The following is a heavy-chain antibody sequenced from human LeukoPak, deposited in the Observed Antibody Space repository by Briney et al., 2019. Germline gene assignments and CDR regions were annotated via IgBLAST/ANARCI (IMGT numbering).Heavy chain of an antibody. CDR1: GGSIISYY. CDR3: TRHAPVPVIGHGMGV. V-gene: IGHV4-59*08. CDR2: IYYTGVT. D-gene: IGHD1-14*01. J-gene: IGHJ3*01. Sequence: SETLSLTCSVSGGSIISYYWSWIRQPPGKGLEWIGYIYYTGVTKYSPSLTSRATISVDTSKNQFSLKLTSVTAADSAVYYCTRHAPVPVIGHGMGVWGQGTMVTVFS.